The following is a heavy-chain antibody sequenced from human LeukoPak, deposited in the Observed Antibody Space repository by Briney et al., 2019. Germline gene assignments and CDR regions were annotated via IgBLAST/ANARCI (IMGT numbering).Heavy chain of an antibody. CDR3: ARASASGRYPLDY. CDR2: IYNSGST. D-gene: IGHD3-10*01. Sequence: RPSETLSLTCSVSGGSISSYSWSWIRQPPGKGLEWIGYIYNSGSTNYNPSLKSRITISVDTPKNHFSLTLTSVTAADTAVYYCARASASGRYPLDYWGQGTLVTVSS. CDR1: GGSISSYS. J-gene: IGHJ4*02. V-gene: IGHV4-59*01.